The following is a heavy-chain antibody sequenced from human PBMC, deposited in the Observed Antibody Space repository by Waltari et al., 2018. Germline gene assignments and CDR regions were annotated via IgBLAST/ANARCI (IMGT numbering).Heavy chain of an antibody. CDR3: AKGTYFLTIFGVTITDL. CDR1: GFTFSSYG. Sequence: QVQLVESGGGVVQPGRSLRLSCAASGFTFSSYGMHWVRQAPGKGLEWVAVIWYDGSNKYYADSVKGRFTISRDNSKNTLYLQMNSLRAEDTAVYYCAKGTYFLTIFGVTITDLWGQGTLVTVSS. V-gene: IGHV3-33*06. J-gene: IGHJ5*02. CDR2: IWYDGSNK. D-gene: IGHD3-3*01.